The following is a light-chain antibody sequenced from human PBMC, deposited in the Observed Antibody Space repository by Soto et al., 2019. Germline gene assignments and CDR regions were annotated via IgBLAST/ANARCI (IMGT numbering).Light chain of an antibody. CDR3: SSYTTSNTRQIV. V-gene: IGLV2-14*01. CDR1: SSDVVGYNY. CDR2: DVS. Sequence: QSALTQPASVSGSPGQSITISCTGTSSDVVGYNYVSWYQQHPGKAPKFMIYDVSNRPSGVSNRFSGSKSGNTASLTISGLQAEDEADYYCSSYTTSNTRQIVLGTGTKVTAL. J-gene: IGLJ1*01.